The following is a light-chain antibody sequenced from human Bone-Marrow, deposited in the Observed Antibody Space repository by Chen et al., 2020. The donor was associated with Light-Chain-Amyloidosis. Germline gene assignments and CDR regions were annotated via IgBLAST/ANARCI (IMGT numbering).Light chain of an antibody. Sequence: HSALTQPASVSGSPGQSITISCTGTSRDVGSYNLVSWYQQYPGKAPKLMIYEASKRPSGVSNRFSGSKSGNTASLTISGLQAEDEADYYCCSYAGSNTPVVFGGGTKLTVL. J-gene: IGLJ2*01. CDR3: CSYAGSNTPVV. V-gene: IGLV2-23*01. CDR2: EAS. CDR1: SRDVGSYNL.